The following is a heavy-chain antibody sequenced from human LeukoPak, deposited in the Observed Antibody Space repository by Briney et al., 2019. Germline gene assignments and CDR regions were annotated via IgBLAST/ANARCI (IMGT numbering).Heavy chain of an antibody. Sequence: GGSLRLSCAASGFTFDDSGMSWVRQAPGKGLEWVSVISGSGNNRYYADSVKGRFTISRDNSKNTLYLQLNGLRPEDTAIYYCARGDPIYDFWSGGDYWGQGSLVTVSS. V-gene: IGHV3-23*01. J-gene: IGHJ4*02. CDR2: ISGSGNNR. CDR3: ARGDPIYDFWSGGDY. D-gene: IGHD3-3*01. CDR1: GFTFDDSG.